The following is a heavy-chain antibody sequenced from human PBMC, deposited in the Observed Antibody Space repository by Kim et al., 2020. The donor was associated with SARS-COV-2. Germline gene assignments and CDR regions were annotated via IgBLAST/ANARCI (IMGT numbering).Heavy chain of an antibody. V-gene: IGHV3-30*18. Sequence: GGSLRLSCAASGFTFNTYGMHWVRQAPGKGLEWVAVISYDGSNEYYADSVKGRFTISRDNSKNTLYLQMNSLRIEDTAVYYCAKSFSGSYLGYDYWGQGTLVTVSS. J-gene: IGHJ4*02. CDR1: GFTFNTYG. CDR2: ISYDGSNE. D-gene: IGHD1-26*01. CDR3: AKSFSGSYLGYDY.